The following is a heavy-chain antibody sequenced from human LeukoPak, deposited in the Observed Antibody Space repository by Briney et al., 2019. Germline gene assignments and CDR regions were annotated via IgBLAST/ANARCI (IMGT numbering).Heavy chain of an antibody. CDR3: SRGHYGPDY. D-gene: IGHD3-16*01. CDR2: ISDSGVST. CDR1: GFTFSTSV. J-gene: IGHJ4*02. V-gene: IGHV3-23*01. Sequence: GGSLRLSCTASGFTFSTSVMSWVRQAPGKGLEWVSTISDSGVSTYYADSVKGRFTISRDNAKGSVYLQMNILRAEDTAVYYCSRGHYGPDYWGQGTLVTVSS.